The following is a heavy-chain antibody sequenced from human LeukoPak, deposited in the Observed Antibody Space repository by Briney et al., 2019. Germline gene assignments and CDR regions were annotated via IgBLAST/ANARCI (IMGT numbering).Heavy chain of an antibody. CDR3: AKDRSETEWELHYYFDY. V-gene: IGHV3-30*18. D-gene: IGHD1-26*01. CDR1: GFTFSSYW. Sequence: PGGSLRLSCAASGFTFSSYWMHWVRQAPGKGLEWVAVISYDGSNKYYADSVKGRFTISRDNSKNTLYLQMNSLRAEDTAVYYCAKDRSETEWELHYYFDYWGQGTLVTVSS. J-gene: IGHJ4*02. CDR2: ISYDGSNK.